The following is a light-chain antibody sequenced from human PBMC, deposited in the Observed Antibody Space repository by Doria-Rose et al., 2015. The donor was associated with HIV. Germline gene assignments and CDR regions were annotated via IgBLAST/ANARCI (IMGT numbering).Light chain of an antibody. V-gene: IGKV3-20*01. CDR1: QSFSSTY. J-gene: IGKJ1*01. CDR2: DGS. CDR3: HQYGTSWT. Sequence: EIVMTQSPGTLSLSPGEGATLSCRASQSFSSTYLAWYQQKPGYAPSLLIYDGSTRATGIPDRFSASGSGTDFTLTINRLEPEDFALYYCHQYGTSWTFGQGTKVEI.